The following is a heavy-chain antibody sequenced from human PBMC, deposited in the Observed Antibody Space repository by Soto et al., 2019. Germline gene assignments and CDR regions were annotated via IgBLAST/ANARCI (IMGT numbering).Heavy chain of an antibody. J-gene: IGHJ2*01. V-gene: IGHV3-23*01. CDR3: ARRNSGWYFDL. Sequence: EVQLLESGGGLVQPGGSLRLSCAASGFTFSSYAMTWVRQAPGKGLEWVSAISGSGDSTYYAASVRGRFTISRDNSKNTLYLQMNRLRAEDTVVCYCARRNSGWYFDLWGRGTLVTVSS. CDR1: GFTFSSYA. CDR2: ISGSGDST. D-gene: IGHD4-4*01.